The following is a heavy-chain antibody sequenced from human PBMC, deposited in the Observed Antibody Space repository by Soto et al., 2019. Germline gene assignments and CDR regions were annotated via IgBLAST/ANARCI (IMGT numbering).Heavy chain of an antibody. V-gene: IGHV4-59*01. Sequence: ASDPLSLSCTVYGDSFRYYYLNWIRPVPGKGLEWIGFVFHSATTSYNPSLKTRVAISDDTSKKQFSLRLTSVSAADTAIYYCARGHYSSGWPIDHWGQGILVTVSS. CDR1: GDSFRYYY. CDR3: ARGHYSSGWPIDH. D-gene: IGHD6-19*01. CDR2: VFHSATT. J-gene: IGHJ4*02.